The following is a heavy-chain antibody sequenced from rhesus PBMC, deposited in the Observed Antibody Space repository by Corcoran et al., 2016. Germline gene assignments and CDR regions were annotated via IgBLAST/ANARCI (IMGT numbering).Heavy chain of an antibody. CDR2: LSGSRGST. D-gene: IGHD3-16*01. Sequence: QVQLQESGPGLVKPSETLSLTCAVSGGSISSSNWWSWIRQPPGKGLEWIGYLSGSRGSTYYNPSLKIRVTISSDPSKNQFSLKLSSVTAADTAVYYCASHYYSGSYYNDYWGQGVLVTVSS. CDR3: ASHYYSGSYYNDY. V-gene: IGHV4-65*01. CDR1: GGSISSSNW. J-gene: IGHJ4*01.